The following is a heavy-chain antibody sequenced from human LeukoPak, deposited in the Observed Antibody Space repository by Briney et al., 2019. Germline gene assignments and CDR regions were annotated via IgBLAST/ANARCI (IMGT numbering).Heavy chain of an antibody. CDR3: ARDRALYDSRRGYYYTEDDY. D-gene: IGHD3-22*01. Sequence: GGSLRLSCAASGFTFSSYAMHWVRQAPGKGLEWVAVISYDGSNKYYADSVKGRFTISRDNAKSSLYLQMNSLRADDTAVYYCARDRALYDSRRGYYYTEDDYWGQGTLVTVSS. V-gene: IGHV3-30-3*01. CDR1: GFTFSSYA. CDR2: ISYDGSNK. J-gene: IGHJ4*02.